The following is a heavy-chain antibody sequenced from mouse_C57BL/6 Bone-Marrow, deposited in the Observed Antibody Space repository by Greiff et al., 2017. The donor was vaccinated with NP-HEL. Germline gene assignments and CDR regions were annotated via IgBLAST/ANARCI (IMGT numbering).Heavy chain of an antibody. CDR1: GFTFSDFY. CDR3: AREYGYYWAMDY. D-gene: IGHD2-3*01. V-gene: IGHV7-1*01. J-gene: IGHJ4*01. Sequence: EVKVVESGGGLVQSGRSLRLSCATSGFTFSDFYMEWVRQAPGKGLEWIAASRNKANDYTTEYSASVTGRFIVSRDTSQSILYLQMNALRAEDTAIYYCAREYGYYWAMDYWGQGTSVTVSS. CDR2: SRNKANDYTT.